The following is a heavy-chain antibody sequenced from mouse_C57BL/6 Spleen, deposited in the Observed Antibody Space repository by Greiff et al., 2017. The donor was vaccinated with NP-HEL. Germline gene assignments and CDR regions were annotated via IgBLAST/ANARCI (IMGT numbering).Heavy chain of an antibody. V-gene: IGHV1-52*01. CDR1: GYTFTSYW. Sequence: VQLQQPGAELVRPGSSVKLSCKASGYTFTSYWMHWVKQRPIQGLEWIGNIDPSDSETHYNQKFKDKATLTVDKSSSTAYMQLSSLTSEDSAVYDCARVNYDYAFYAMDYWGQGTSVTVSS. D-gene: IGHD2-4*01. J-gene: IGHJ4*01. CDR2: IDPSDSET. CDR3: ARVNYDYAFYAMDY.